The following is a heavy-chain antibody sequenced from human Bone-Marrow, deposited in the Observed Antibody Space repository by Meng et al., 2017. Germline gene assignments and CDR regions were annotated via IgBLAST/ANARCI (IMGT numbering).Heavy chain of an antibody. J-gene: IGHJ5*02. CDR1: GGSFSGYY. CDR3: ARDKNRDYGDYNWFDP. Sequence: ETLSLTCAVYGGSFSGYYWSWIRQPPGKGLEWVSAISGSGGSTYYADSVKGRFTISRDNSKNTVFLQMNSLGAEDTAVYYCARDKNRDYGDYNWFDPWGQGTLGT. D-gene: IGHD4-17*01. CDR2: ISGSGGST. V-gene: IGHV3-23*01.